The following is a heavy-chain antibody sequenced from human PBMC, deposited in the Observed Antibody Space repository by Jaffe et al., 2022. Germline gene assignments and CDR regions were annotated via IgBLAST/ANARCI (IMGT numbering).Heavy chain of an antibody. J-gene: IGHJ4*02. CDR1: GFTFSSYG. V-gene: IGHV3-30*02. Sequence: QVQLVESGGGVVQPGGSLRLSCAASGFTFSSYGMHWVRQAPGKGLEWVAFIRYDGSNKYYADSVKGRFTISRDNSKNTLYLQMNSLRAEDTAVYYCAKDTSDGLGYWGQGTLVTVSS. CDR2: IRYDGSNK. CDR3: AKDTSDGLGY. D-gene: IGHD2-21*01.